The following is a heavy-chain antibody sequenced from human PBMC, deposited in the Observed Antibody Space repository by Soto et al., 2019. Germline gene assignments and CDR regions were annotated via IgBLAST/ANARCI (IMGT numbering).Heavy chain of an antibody. J-gene: IGHJ5*02. V-gene: IGHV4-39*01. CDR1: GGSISSSSYY. Sequence: QLQLQESGPGLVKPSETLSLTCTVSGGSISSSSYYWGWIRQSPGKGLEWIGSIYYSGNTYYNPSLKSRVTISIDTSKNQFSLKLNSVTAADTAVYHCAIQFYSSGWPKWFDPWGQGTLVTVSS. CDR3: AIQFYSSGWPKWFDP. CDR2: IYYSGNT. D-gene: IGHD6-19*01.